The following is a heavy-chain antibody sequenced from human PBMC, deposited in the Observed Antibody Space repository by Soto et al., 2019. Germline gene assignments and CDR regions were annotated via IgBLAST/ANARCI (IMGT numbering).Heavy chain of an antibody. J-gene: IGHJ4*02. D-gene: IGHD3-22*01. Sequence: QMQLVQSGPEVKKPGTSVKVSCKASGFTFTSSAVQWVRQARGQRLEWIGWIVVGSGNTNYAQKFQERVTITRDMSTSTAYMELSSLRSEDTAVSYCSALAYYYDSSGYQIRVFDYWGQGTLVTVSS. CDR1: GFTFTSSA. CDR2: IVVGSGNT. CDR3: SALAYYYDSSGYQIRVFDY. V-gene: IGHV1-58*01.